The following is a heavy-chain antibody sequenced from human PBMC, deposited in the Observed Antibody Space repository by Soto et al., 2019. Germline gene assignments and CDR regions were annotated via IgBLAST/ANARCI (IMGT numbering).Heavy chain of an antibody. Sequence: EVQLVESGGGLVQPGGSLRLSCAASGFTFSSYSMNWVRQAPGKGLEWVSYISSSSSSIYYEDSVRGRFTISRDNAKNSLYLHMNSLRDEDTALYYCSRGMAAAGPGYFYYYGMDVWGQGTTVTVSS. J-gene: IGHJ6*02. D-gene: IGHD6-13*01. CDR3: SRGMAAAGPGYFYYYGMDV. CDR1: GFTFSSYS. CDR2: ISSSSSSI. V-gene: IGHV3-48*02.